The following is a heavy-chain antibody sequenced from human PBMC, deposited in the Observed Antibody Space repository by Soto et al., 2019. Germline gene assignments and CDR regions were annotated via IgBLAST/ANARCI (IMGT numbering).Heavy chain of an antibody. V-gene: IGHV1-18*01. Sequence: GASVKVSCKTSGYTFTNYGISWVRQAPGQGLEWMGWINTNKGDTNYAQKFQGRVTMTTDTSTSTAYMELRSLRSDDTAVYYCATRSPAFDYWGQGTLVTVSS. CDR2: INTNKGDT. J-gene: IGHJ4*02. CDR3: ATRSPAFDY. CDR1: GYTFTNYG.